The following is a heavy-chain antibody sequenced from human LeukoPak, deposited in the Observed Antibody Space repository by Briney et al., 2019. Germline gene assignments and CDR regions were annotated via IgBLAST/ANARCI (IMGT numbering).Heavy chain of an antibody. D-gene: IGHD6-19*01. V-gene: IGHV3-74*01. Sequence: HPGGSLRLSCAASGFTFRTYWMHWVRQAPRKGLVLVSRISSDGSTTTYADSVKGRFTISRDNAKNTLYLQMNSLRAEDTAVYYCAKDGGIAVANFDYWGQGTLVTVSS. CDR3: AKDGGIAVANFDY. J-gene: IGHJ4*02. CDR1: GFTFRTYW. CDR2: ISSDGSTT.